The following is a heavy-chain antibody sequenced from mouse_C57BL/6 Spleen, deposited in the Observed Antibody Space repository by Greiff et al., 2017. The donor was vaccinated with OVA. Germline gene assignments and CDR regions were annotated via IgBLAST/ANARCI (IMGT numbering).Heavy chain of an antibody. CDR1: GYTFTDYE. Sequence: VKLQESGAELVRPGASVTLSCKASGYTFTDYEMHWVKQTPVHGLEWIGAIDPETGGTAYNQKFKGKAILTADKSSSTAYMELRSLTSEDSAVYYCTRKEDYGNYLAYWGQGTTLTVSS. CDR2: IDPETGGT. J-gene: IGHJ2*01. CDR3: TRKEDYGNYLAY. V-gene: IGHV1-15*01. D-gene: IGHD2-1*01.